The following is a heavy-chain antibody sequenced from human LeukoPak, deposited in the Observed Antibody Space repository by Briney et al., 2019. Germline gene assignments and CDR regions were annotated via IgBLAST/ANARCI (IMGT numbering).Heavy chain of an antibody. Sequence: GGSLRLSWAAAEFTFSIYAMSWVRQAPGKGLEWVSSISSSSSYIYYADSVKGRFTISRDNAKNSLYLQMNSLRVEDTAVYYCARGSSAWYYFDYWGQGTLVTVSS. D-gene: IGHD6-19*01. CDR3: ARGSSAWYYFDY. V-gene: IGHV3-21*01. CDR1: EFTFSIYA. J-gene: IGHJ4*02. CDR2: ISSSSSYI.